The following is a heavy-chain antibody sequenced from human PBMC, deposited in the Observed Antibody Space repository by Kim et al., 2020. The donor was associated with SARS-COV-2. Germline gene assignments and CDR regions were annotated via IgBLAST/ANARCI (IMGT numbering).Heavy chain of an antibody. CDR1: GYTFTSYA. CDR2: INTNTGNS. J-gene: IGHJ4*02. Sequence: ASVKVSCKASGYTFTSYAVIWVRQAPGRGLEWMGWINTNTGNSTYAQGFTGRFVFSLDTSVTTAYLHIPSLKTDDTAVYYCTRGQGGGYYFDSWGQGTLV. D-gene: IGHD3-16*01. V-gene: IGHV7-4-1*01. CDR3: TRGQGGGYYFDS.